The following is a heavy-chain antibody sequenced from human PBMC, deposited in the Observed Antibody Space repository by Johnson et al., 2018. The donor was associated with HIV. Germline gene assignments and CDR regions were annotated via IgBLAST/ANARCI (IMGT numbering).Heavy chain of an antibody. CDR2: INWNGGSK. V-gene: IGHV3-20*04. J-gene: IGHJ3*02. Sequence: VQLVESGGGVVRPGGSLRLSCAASGFTFDDYGMSWVRQAPKKGLAWVSGINWNGGSKGYADSVKGRFTISRDNAKNYLYLQMNSLRAEDTAFYYCVRDVLYSLLKVAAFDIWGQGTMVTVSS. CDR1: GFTFDDYG. D-gene: IGHD2-2*02. CDR3: VRDVLYSLLKVAAFDI.